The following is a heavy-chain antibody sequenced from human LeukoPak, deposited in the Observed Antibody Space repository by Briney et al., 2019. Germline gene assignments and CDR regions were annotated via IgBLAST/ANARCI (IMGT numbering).Heavy chain of an antibody. CDR1: AFSLSAYN. D-gene: IGHD1-26*01. V-gene: IGHV3-21*04. J-gene: IGHJ4*02. CDR3: VRDRGTYRPIDY. Sequence: GASLRLSCAASAFSLSAYNMNWVRQAPGKGLEWVSSISYTGTYIYYADSVKGRFTISRDNAQNSLYLQMNSLRAEDTAIYYCVRDRGTYRPIDYWGQGTLVTVSS. CDR2: ISYTGTYI.